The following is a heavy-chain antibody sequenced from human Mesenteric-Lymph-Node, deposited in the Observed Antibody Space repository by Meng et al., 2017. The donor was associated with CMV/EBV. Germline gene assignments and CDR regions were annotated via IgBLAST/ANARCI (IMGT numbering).Heavy chain of an antibody. CDR1: GGSVSSSSYY. V-gene: IGHV4-39*07. CDR3: ARDCVVPAAIRYFDY. J-gene: IGHJ4*02. Sequence: SETLSLTCTVSGGSVSSSSYYWGWIRQPPGKGLEWIGSIYYSGSTYYKPSPKSRVTISVHTSKNQFSLKLSAVTAADTAVYYCARDCVVPAAIRYFDYWGQGTLVTVSS. CDR2: IYYSGST. D-gene: IGHD2-2*01.